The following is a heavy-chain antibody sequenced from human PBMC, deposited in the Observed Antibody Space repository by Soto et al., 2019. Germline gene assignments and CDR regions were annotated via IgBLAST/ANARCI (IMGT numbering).Heavy chain of an antibody. CDR1: GFSFSNYN. CDR2: ISSTSSYI. D-gene: IGHD2-15*01. CDR3: ARSGYCSGSSCYSDY. J-gene: IGHJ4*02. Sequence: GGSLSLSCAASGFSFSNYNMNWVRQAPGKGLEWVSYISSTSSYIYYADPVKGRFTISRDNAKNSLYLQMNSLRAEDTALYYCARSGYCSGSSCYSDYWGLGTLVTVSS. V-gene: IGHV3-21*01.